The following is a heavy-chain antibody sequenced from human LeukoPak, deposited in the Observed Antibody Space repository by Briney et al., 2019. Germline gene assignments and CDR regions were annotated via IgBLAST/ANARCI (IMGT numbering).Heavy chain of an antibody. J-gene: IGHJ5*02. Sequence: SETLSLTCTFSGGSISSNGYYSGCIRQPPGKGLERIARIYHNRSTYYNPSLKSRVTISVDTSKNQLSLKLSSPTAADTAVYYCARHEYSGSYYGLSWFDPWGQGTLVTVSS. V-gene: IGHV4-39*01. CDR2: IYHNRST. D-gene: IGHD1-26*01. CDR3: ARHEYSGSYYGLSWFDP. CDR1: GGSISSNGYY.